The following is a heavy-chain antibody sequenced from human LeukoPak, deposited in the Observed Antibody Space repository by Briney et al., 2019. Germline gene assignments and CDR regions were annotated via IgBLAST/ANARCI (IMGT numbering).Heavy chain of an antibody. Sequence: GSLRLSCAASGFTFSSYEMNWVRQAPGKGLEWVSYISSSGSTIYYADSVKGRFTISRDNAKNSLYLQMNSLRAEDTAVYYCAREGAVAGPDYWGQGTLVTVSS. CDR2: ISSSGSTI. CDR3: AREGAVAGPDY. CDR1: GFTFSSYE. V-gene: IGHV3-48*03. D-gene: IGHD6-19*01. J-gene: IGHJ4*02.